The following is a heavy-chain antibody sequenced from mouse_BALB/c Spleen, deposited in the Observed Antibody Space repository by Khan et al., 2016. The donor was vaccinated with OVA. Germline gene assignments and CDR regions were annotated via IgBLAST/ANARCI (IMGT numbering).Heavy chain of an antibody. D-gene: IGHD2-10*01. V-gene: IGHV9-3-1*01. CDR3: ARPPYFSYVMVY. J-gene: IGHJ4*01. CDR2: ISTYTGEP. CDR1: GYTFTNYG. Sequence: QIQLVQSGPELKKPGDTVKISRKASGYTFTNYGMNWVKQAPGKGLKWMGWISTYTGEPTYADDFKGRFAFSLETSASTAYLRINNLKNEDTATYFCARPPYFSYVMVYWGQGTSVTVSS.